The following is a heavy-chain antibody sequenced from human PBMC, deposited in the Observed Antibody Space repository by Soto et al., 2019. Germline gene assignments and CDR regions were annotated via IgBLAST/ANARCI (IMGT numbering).Heavy chain of an antibody. V-gene: IGHV1-18*01. Sequence: ASVKVSCKASGYTFTSYGISWVRQAPGQGLEWMGWISAYNGNTNYAQKLQGRVTMTTDTSTSTAYMELRSLRSDDTAVYYCARPVYYYGSGSYYPHYYYYMDVWGKGTTVTAP. J-gene: IGHJ6*03. CDR1: GYTFTSYG. CDR3: ARPVYYYGSGSYYPHYYYYMDV. CDR2: ISAYNGNT. D-gene: IGHD3-10*01.